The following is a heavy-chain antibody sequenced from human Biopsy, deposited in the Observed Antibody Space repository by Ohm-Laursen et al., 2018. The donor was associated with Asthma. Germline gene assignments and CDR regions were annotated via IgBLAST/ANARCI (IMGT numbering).Heavy chain of an antibody. D-gene: IGHD3-3*01. V-gene: IGHV4-39*01. CDR2: ISYGGKT. CDR1: GGSMTPTSHY. J-gene: IGHJ6*02. CDR3: ARRITIFGVVQKDHGMDA. Sequence: GTLSLTCMVSGGSMTPTSHYWDWIRQAPGKGLEWIGYISYGGKTSYNPSLKNRVTISRDTSKNQFPLRLTSVTAADTAVYFCARRITIFGVVQKDHGMDAWGQGTTVIVSS.